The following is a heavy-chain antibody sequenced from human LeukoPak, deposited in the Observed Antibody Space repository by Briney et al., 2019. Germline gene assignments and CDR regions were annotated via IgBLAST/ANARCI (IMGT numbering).Heavy chain of an antibody. CDR1: GGSISSSSYY. CDR3: ARVHLYYSSSSYFDY. V-gene: IGHV4-39*07. Sequence: SETLSLTCTVSGGSISSSSYYWGWIRQPPGKGLEWIGSIYYSGSTYYNPSLKSRVTISVDTSKNQFSPKLSSVTAADTAVYYCARVHLYYSSSSYFDYWGQGTLVTVSS. J-gene: IGHJ4*02. CDR2: IYYSGST. D-gene: IGHD6-6*01.